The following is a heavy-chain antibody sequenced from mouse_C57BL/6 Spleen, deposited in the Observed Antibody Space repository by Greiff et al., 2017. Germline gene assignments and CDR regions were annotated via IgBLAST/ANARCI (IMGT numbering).Heavy chain of an antibody. V-gene: IGHV1-52*01. CDR2: IDPSDSET. CDR3: ARSPSLYAMDY. Sequence: QVQLQQPGAELVRPGSSVKLSCKASGYTFTSYWMHWVKQRPIQGLEWIGNIDPSDSETHYNQKFKDKATLTVDKSSSKAYMQLSSLTPEDSAVYYCARSPSLYAMDYWGQGTSVTVSS. CDR1: GYTFTSYW. J-gene: IGHJ4*01.